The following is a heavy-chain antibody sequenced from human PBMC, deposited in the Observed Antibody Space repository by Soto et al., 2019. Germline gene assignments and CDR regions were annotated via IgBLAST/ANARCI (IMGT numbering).Heavy chain of an antibody. CDR3: ARFAKEENPKLESWYAFDF. D-gene: IGHD6-13*01. CDR1: GASISSCGYF. CDR2: IYYSGRT. Sequence: SETLSLTCTVSGASISSCGYFWSWIRHDTGTRLDWIGNIYYSGRTYYTPSLASRVAISVATSKNRFTLKVTSVTAADTAMYYCARFAKEENPKLESWYAFDFWGQATLVTASS. V-gene: IGHV4-31*03. J-gene: IGHJ4*02.